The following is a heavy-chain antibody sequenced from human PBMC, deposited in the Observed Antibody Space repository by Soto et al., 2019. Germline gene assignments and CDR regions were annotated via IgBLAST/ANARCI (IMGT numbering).Heavy chain of an antibody. V-gene: IGHV3-66*01. Sequence: EVRLVQSGGGLVQPGGSLRLSCAASLFIVSDNYMSWVRQAPGKGLEWVSLIYSGGGTDYAESVKGRFTISRDNSKNTLYRQMNSLTAEDKGMYYCATLMTTATYWGQGTVVTVSS. CDR1: LFIVSDNY. D-gene: IGHD4-17*01. J-gene: IGHJ4*02. CDR2: IYSGGGT. CDR3: ATLMTTATY.